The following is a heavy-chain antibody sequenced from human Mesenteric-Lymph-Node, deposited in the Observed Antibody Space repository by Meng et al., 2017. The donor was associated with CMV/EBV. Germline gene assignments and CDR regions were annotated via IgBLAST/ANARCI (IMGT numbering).Heavy chain of an antibody. J-gene: IGHJ5*02. CDR3: AATRNLQGYQLLYVVGWFDP. V-gene: IGHV1-69*05. D-gene: IGHD2-2*02. CDR1: GGTFSSYA. CDR2: IIPIFDTA. Sequence: SVKVSCKASGGTFSSYAISWVRQAPGQGLEWMGGIIPIFDTANYAQKFQGRVTITTDESTSTAYMELSSLRSEDTAVYYCAATRNLQGYQLLYVVGWFDPWGQGTLVTVSS.